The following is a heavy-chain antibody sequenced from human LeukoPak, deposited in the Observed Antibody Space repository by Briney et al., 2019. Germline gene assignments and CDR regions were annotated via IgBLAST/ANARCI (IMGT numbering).Heavy chain of an antibody. J-gene: IGHJ5*02. CDR3: AKGGLLWFGEPTPNWFDP. Sequence: GGTLRLSCAASGFTFSSYGMNWVRQAPGKGLEWVSAISGSGSSTYYADSVKGRFTISRDNSKNTLYLQMNSLRAEDTAVYYCAKGGLLWFGEPTPNWFDPWGQGTLVTVSS. CDR1: GFTFSSYG. V-gene: IGHV3-23*01. D-gene: IGHD3-10*01. CDR2: ISGSGSST.